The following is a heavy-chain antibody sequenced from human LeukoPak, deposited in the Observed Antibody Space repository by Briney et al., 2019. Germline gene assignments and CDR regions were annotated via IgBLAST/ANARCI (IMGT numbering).Heavy chain of an antibody. D-gene: IGHD1-20*01. CDR3: AKGINWNDYYFDY. CDR2: ISGSGGST. V-gene: IGHV3-23*01. Sequence: PGGSLRLSCAASVFTFSSYDMSGVRQARARGLEGVLAISGSGGSTYYAHSVKGRFTISRDNSKNTLYLQMNSLRAEDTAVYYCAKGINWNDYYFDYWGQGTLVTVSS. CDR1: VFTFSSYD. J-gene: IGHJ4*02.